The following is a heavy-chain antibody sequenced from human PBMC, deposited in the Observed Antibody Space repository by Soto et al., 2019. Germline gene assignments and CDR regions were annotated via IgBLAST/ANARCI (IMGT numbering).Heavy chain of an antibody. J-gene: IGHJ3*02. CDR1: GYTFTSYG. CDR2: INGNNGNT. V-gene: IGHV1-18*01. Sequence: ASVKVSCNASGYTFTSYGISWVRQAPGQGLEWMGWINGNNGNTDYAQKLQGRVTMTTDTSTSTAYMELRSLRSDDTAVYYCARDRHGDYGDAFDIWGQGTMVTVSS. CDR3: ARDRHGDYGDAFDI. D-gene: IGHD4-17*01.